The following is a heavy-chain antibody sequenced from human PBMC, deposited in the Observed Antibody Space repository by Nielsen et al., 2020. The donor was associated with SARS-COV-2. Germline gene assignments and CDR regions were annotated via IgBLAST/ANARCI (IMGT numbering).Heavy chain of an antibody. CDR2: ISSSNSYT. CDR1: GFTFSDSY. Sequence: LKISCAASGFTFSDSYMSWIRQAPGKGLEWISYISSSNSYTNYADSLKGRFTISRDNAKNSLYLQMKSLRAEDTAVYYCVTGGQWLVRHPYGMEVWGQGTTVTVSS. CDR3: VTGGQWLVRHPYGMEV. J-gene: IGHJ6*02. D-gene: IGHD6-19*01. V-gene: IGHV3-11*06.